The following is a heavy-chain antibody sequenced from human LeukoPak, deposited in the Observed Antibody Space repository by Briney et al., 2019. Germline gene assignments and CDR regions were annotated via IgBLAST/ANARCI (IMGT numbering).Heavy chain of an antibody. Sequence: SETLSLTCTVSGGSISSSSYYWGWIRQPPGKGLEWTGSIYYSGSTYYNPSLKSRVTISVDTSKNQFSLKLSSVTAADTAVYYCARTPANYYGSGSYSSRGYWGQGTLVTVSS. CDR3: ARTPANYYGSGSYSSRGY. D-gene: IGHD3-10*01. CDR1: GGSISSSSYY. V-gene: IGHV4-39*01. J-gene: IGHJ4*02. CDR2: IYYSGST.